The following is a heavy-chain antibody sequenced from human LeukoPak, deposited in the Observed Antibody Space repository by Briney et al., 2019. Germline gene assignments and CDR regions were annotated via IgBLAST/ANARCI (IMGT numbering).Heavy chain of an antibody. V-gene: IGHV3-23*01. J-gene: IGHJ4*02. Sequence: GGSLRLSCAASGFTFSRYAMSWVRQPPGKGLEGVSAISGSGGSTYYADSVKGRFTISRDKSKNTLYLQMNSLRADDTAVYYCTNGPKSVWGQGTLVTVSS. CDR3: TNGPKSV. CDR1: GFTFSRYA. CDR2: ISGSGGST. D-gene: IGHD5/OR15-5a*01.